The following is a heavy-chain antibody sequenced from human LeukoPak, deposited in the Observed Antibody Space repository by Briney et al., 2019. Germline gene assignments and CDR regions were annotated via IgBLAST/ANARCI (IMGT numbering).Heavy chain of an antibody. J-gene: IGHJ4*02. CDR2: ISGSGGST. D-gene: IGHD3-16*02. CDR3: ARRNYDYVWGSYPLYYFDY. CDR1: GFTFDDYA. Sequence: GGSLRLSCAASGFTFDDYAMHWVRQAPGKGLEWVSAISGSGGSTYYADSVKGRFTISRDNSKNTLYLQMNSLRAEDTAVYYCARRNYDYVWGSYPLYYFDYWGQGTLVTVSS. V-gene: IGHV3-23*01.